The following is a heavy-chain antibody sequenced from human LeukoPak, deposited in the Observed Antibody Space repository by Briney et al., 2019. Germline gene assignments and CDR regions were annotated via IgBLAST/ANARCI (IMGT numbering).Heavy chain of an antibody. CDR1: GYTFTDYY. CDR2: VDPEDGET. CDR3: ARGGLHCSSTSCRNWFDP. D-gene: IGHD2-2*01. V-gene: IGHV1-69-2*01. Sequence: GASVKVSCKVCGYTFTDYYMHWVQQAPGKGLEWMGLVDPEDGETIYAEKFQGRVTITADTSTDTAYMELSSLRSEDTAVYYCARGGLHCSSTSCRNWFDPWGQGTLVTVSS. J-gene: IGHJ5*02.